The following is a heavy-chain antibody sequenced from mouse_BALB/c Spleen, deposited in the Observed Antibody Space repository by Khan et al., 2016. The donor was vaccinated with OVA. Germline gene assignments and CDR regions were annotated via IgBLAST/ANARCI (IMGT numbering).Heavy chain of an antibody. CDR1: GFTFSNYG. CDR3: TSHLTGSFDY. D-gene: IGHD4-1*01. J-gene: IGHJ3*01. V-gene: IGHV5-6*01. CDR2: ISSYGTYT. Sequence: EVELVESGGDLVKPGGSLKLSCAASGFTFSNYGMSWVRQTSDKRLEWVATISSYGTYTYYPDSVKGRFTISRNNAKNTLYLQMSSLKSEDTAMDYCTSHLTGSFDYWGQGTLVTVSA.